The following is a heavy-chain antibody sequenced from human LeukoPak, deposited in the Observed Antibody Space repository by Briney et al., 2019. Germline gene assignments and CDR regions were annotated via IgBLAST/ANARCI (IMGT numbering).Heavy chain of an antibody. V-gene: IGHV3-21*01. CDR3: ARGSEWSSGVSDY. Sequence: GGSLRLSCAASGFTFSSCGMNWVRQAPGKGLEWVSSISGSSTYIYYADSVKGRFTISRDNAKNSLYLQMNSLRAEDTAVYYCARGSEWSSGVSDYWGHRTLVTVSS. CDR1: GFTFSSCG. J-gene: IGHJ4*01. CDR2: ISGSSTYI. D-gene: IGHD3-3*01.